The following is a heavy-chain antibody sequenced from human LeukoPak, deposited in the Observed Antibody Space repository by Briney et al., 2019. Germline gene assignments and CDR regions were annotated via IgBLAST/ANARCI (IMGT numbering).Heavy chain of an antibody. J-gene: IGHJ4*02. CDR1: GFTVSSNY. Sequence: GGSLRLSCAASGFTVSSNYMSWVRQAPGKGLEWVSVIYSGGSTYYADSVKGRFTISRDNSKNTLYLQMNSLRAEDTAVYYCARMYYDFWSGYYLDYWGQGTLVIVSS. CDR2: IYSGGST. V-gene: IGHV3-53*01. D-gene: IGHD3-3*01. CDR3: ARMYYDFWSGYYLDY.